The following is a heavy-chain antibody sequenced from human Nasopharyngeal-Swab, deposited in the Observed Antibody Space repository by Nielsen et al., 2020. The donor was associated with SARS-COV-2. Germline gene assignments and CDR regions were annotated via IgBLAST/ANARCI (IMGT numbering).Heavy chain of an antibody. CDR1: GFTFSSYG. V-gene: IGHV3-7*01. CDR3: ARDRGWGIQLYLS. J-gene: IGHJ5*02. Sequence: GGSLRLSCAASGFTFSSYGMHWVRQAPGKGLEWVANIKQDGSEKYYVDSVKGRFTISSDNAKNSLYLQMNSLRAEDTAVYYCARDRGWGIQLYLSWGQGTLVTVSS. D-gene: IGHD5-18*01. CDR2: IKQDGSEK.